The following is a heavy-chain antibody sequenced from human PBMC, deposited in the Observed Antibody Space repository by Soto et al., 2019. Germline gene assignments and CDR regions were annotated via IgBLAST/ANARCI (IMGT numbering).Heavy chain of an antibody. CDR3: ARHSLLNIVVVVAATPFSWFDP. CDR1: GGSISSSSYY. CDR2: IYYSGST. V-gene: IGHV4-39*01. Sequence: SETLSLTCTVPGGSISSSSYYWGWIRQPPGKGLEWIGSIYYSGSTYYNPSLKSRVTISVDTSKNQFSLKLSSVTAADTAVYYCARHSLLNIVVVVAATPFSWFDPWGQGTLVTVSS. D-gene: IGHD2-15*01. J-gene: IGHJ5*02.